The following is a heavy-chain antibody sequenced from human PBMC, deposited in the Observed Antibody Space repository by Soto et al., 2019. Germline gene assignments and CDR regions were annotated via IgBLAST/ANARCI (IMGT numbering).Heavy chain of an antibody. CDR3: AREGDRGYSGFDSYFDY. J-gene: IGHJ4*02. Sequence: QVQLVQSGAEVKKPGSSVKVSCKASGGTFSSYAISWVRQAPGQGLEWMGGIIPIFGTANYAQKFQGRVTITADESTSTAYMELSSLRSEDTAVYYCAREGDRGYSGFDSYFDYWGQGTLVTVSS. D-gene: IGHD5-12*01. CDR2: IIPIFGTA. V-gene: IGHV1-69*12. CDR1: GGTFSSYA.